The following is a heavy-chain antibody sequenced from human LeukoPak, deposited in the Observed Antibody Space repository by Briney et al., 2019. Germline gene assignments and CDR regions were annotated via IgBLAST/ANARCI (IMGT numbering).Heavy chain of an antibody. CDR1: GFTFSTYW. Sequence: GGSLRLSCAASGFTFSTYWMSWVRQAPGKGLEWVANIKQDGGEKYYVDSVKGRFTISRDNAKNSLYLQMNSLRAEDTAVYYCARDSPPSPQGFCSSTSCYGSHAFDIWGQGTMVTDSS. CDR3: ARDSPPSPQGFCSSTSCYGSHAFDI. J-gene: IGHJ3*02. V-gene: IGHV3-7*01. CDR2: IKQDGGEK. D-gene: IGHD2-2*01.